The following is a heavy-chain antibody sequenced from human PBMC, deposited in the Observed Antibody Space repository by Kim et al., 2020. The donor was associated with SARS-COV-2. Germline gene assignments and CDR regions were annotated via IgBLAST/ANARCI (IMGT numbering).Heavy chain of an antibody. CDR3: ARDGWLLWFGGNYCGMDV. J-gene: IGHJ6*02. CDR2: ISYDGSNK. D-gene: IGHD3-10*01. CDR1: GFTFSSYA. Sequence: GGSLRLSCAASGFTFSSYAMHWVRQAPGKGLEWVAVISYDGSNKYYADSVKGRFTISRDNSKNTLYLQINSLRAEDTAVYYCARDGWLLWFGGNYCGMDVWGQGTTVTVSS. V-gene: IGHV3-30-3*01.